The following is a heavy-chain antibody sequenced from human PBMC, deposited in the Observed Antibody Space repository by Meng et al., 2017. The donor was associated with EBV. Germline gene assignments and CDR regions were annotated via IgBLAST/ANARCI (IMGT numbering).Heavy chain of an antibody. CDR3: ARVKTFMVPDWFDT. V-gene: IGHV4-39*07. Sequence: QLQLQESGPGLVKPSETLSLTCPVSGGSISSSNDYWGWIRQPPGKGLEWIGSMYYSGSTYYNPSLKSRVTISVETSKNQFSLNLSSVTAADTAVYYCARVKTFMVPDWFDTWGQGTLVTVAS. D-gene: IGHD3-3*02. J-gene: IGHJ5*02. CDR1: GGSISSSNDY. CDR2: MYYSGST.